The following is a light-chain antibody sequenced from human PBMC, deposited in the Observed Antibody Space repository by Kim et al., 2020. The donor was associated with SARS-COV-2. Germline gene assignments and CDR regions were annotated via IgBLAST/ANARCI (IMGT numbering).Light chain of an antibody. CDR2: ADN. CDR3: QSYDNSMTAWV. V-gene: IGLV1-40*01. Sequence: RVTICCTESSSNVEAGNAANWFQHVTGTATKLLSFADNNRPSGIPDRFSGSKSGNSASLVITGRQADDEADYYCQSYDNSMTAWVFGGEAQLTV. J-gene: IGLJ3*02. CDR1: SSNVEAGNA.